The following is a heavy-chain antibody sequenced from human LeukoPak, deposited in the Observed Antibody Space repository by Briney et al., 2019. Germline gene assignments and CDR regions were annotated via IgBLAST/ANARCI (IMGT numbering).Heavy chain of an antibody. D-gene: IGHD6-19*01. CDR3: AKDDGPYSSGWYDAFDK. J-gene: IGHJ3*02. V-gene: IGHV3-30*02. CDR1: EFTFSAYA. Sequence: GGSLRLSCATSEFTFSAYAMHWSRQAPGRGLEWVAFLRYGGNIKYYADSVKGRFTISRDNSKNTLYLQMNSLRVEDTAVYYCAKDDGPYSSGWYDAFDKWGQGTMVTVSS. CDR2: LRYGGNIK.